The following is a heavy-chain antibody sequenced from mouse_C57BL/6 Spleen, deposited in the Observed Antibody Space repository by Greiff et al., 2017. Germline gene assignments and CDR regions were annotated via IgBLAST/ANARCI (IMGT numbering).Heavy chain of an antibody. CDR3: ARTGRRSFDY. CDR2: IHPNSGST. Sequence: VQLQQPGAELVKPGASVKLSCKASGYTFTSYWMHWVKQRPGQGLEWIGMIHPNSGSTNYNEKFKSKATLTVDKSSSTAYMQLSSLTSEDAAVYYCARTGRRSFDYWGQGTTLTVSS. CDR1: GYTFTSYW. D-gene: IGHD4-1*01. V-gene: IGHV1-64*01. J-gene: IGHJ2*01.